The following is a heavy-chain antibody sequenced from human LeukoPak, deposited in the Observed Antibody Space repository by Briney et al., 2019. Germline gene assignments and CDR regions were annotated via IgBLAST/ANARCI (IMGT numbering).Heavy chain of an antibody. J-gene: IGHJ4*02. CDR1: VYTFTGYY. CDR2: INPNSGGR. Sequence: ASVKVSRTASVYTFTGYYMPWVRQAPGQGLEWMGWINPNSGGRNYAQKFQGRVTMTRDTSISTAYMELSRLRSDDTAVYYCARVSGGNDYWGQGTLVTVSS. CDR3: ARVSGGNDY. V-gene: IGHV1-2*02. D-gene: IGHD2-15*01.